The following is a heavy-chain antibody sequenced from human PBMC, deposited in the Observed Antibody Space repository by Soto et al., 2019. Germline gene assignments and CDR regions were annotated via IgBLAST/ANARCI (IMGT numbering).Heavy chain of an antibody. CDR2: ISYDGSNK. D-gene: IGHD5-18*01. Sequence: SGGGVVQPGRSLRLSCAASGFTFSSYAMHWVRQAPGKGLEWVAVISYDGSNKYYADSVKGRFTISRDNSKNTLYLQMNSLRAEDTAVYYCARDPLWGTAMVLWYFDLWGRGTLVTVSS. CDR3: ARDPLWGTAMVLWYFDL. V-gene: IGHV3-30-3*01. CDR1: GFTFSSYA. J-gene: IGHJ2*01.